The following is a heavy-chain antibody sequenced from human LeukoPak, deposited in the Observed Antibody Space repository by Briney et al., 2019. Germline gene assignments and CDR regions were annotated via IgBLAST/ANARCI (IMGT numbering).Heavy chain of an antibody. J-gene: IGHJ4*02. V-gene: IGHV3-21*01. Sequence: GGSLRLSCVASGFTFSNYNMNWVRQAPGKGLEWVASISSSSGNIFYADSVKGRFTISRDNAKKSLYLQMNSLRAEDTAVYYCARRASSGWFPDDYWGQGTLVTVSS. CDR1: GFTFSNYN. D-gene: IGHD6-19*01. CDR2: ISSSSGNI. CDR3: ARRASSGWFPDDY.